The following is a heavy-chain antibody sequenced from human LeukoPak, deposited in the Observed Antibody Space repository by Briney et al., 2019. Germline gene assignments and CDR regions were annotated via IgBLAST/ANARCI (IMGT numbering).Heavy chain of an antibody. CDR1: GGSISSGGYY. J-gene: IGHJ6*02. D-gene: IGHD3-3*01. Sequence: SETLSLTCTVSGGSISSGGYYWSWIRQPPGKGLEWIGYIYHSGSTYYNPSLKSRVTISVDTSKNQFSLKLSSVTAADTAVYYRARQKPDDLSDYYYGMDVWGQGTTVTVSS. V-gene: IGHV4-30-2*01. CDR3: ARQKPDDLSDYYYGMDV. CDR2: IYHSGST.